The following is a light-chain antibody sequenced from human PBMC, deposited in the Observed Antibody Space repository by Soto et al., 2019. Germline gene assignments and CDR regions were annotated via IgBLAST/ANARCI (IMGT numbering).Light chain of an antibody. J-gene: IGKJ1*01. Sequence: DIQMTQAPSALSPSIGDRVTITCRARQSISNDLAWYQQKPGKAPKRLICAASSLQSGVPSRFSGSGSGTAFPLTISSLQPEDFATYYCLQDNSYPGTFGQGTKVDIK. CDR3: LQDNSYPGT. V-gene: IGKV1-17*01. CDR1: QSISND. CDR2: AAS.